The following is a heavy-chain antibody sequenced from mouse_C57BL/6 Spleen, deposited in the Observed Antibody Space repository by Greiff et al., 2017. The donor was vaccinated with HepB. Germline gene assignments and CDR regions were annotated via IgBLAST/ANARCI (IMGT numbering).Heavy chain of an antibody. CDR1: GYAFSSYW. Sequence: QVQLKESGAELVKPGASVKISCKASGYAFSSYWMNWVKQRPEKGLEWIGQIYPGDGDTNYNGKFKGKATLTADKSSSTAYMQLSSLTSEDSAVYFCAYSNSGYWGQGTTLTVSS. D-gene: IGHD2-5*01. V-gene: IGHV1-80*01. CDR3: AYSNSGY. J-gene: IGHJ2*01. CDR2: IYPGDGDT.